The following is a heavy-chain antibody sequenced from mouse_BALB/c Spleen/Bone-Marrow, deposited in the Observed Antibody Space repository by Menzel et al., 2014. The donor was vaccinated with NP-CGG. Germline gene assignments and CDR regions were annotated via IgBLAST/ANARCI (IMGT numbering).Heavy chain of an antibody. CDR2: ISNGGGST. J-gene: IGHJ4*01. CDR1: GFTFSSYT. D-gene: IGHD3-1*01. V-gene: IGHV5-12-2*01. CDR3: SRHVGNPYAMDY. Sequence: EVKLVESGGGLVQPGGSLKLSCATSGFTFSSYTMSWVRQTPEKRLEWVAYISNGGGSTSYPDTVKGRFTTSRDNAKNTLYLQMSSLKSEDTAMYYCSRHVGNPYAMDYWGQGTSVTVSS.